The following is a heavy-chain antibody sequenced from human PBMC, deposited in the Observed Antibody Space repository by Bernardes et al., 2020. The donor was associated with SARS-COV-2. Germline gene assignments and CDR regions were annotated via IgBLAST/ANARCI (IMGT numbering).Heavy chain of an antibody. CDR2: ISWDGDIT. D-gene: IGHD7-27*01. CDR3: AKTPYALGIGGYWHFDL. J-gene: IGHJ2*01. Sequence: GGSLRLSCGASGFKFDDYTMQWVRQAPGKGLEWVSLISWDGDITYYGESVKGRFTISRDNSKNSLYLQMNSLRTEDTAVYYCAKTPYALGIGGYWHFDLWGRGTLVT. V-gene: IGHV3-43*01. CDR1: GFKFDDYT.